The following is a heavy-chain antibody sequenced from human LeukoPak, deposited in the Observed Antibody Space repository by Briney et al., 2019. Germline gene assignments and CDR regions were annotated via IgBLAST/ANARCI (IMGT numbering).Heavy chain of an antibody. V-gene: IGHV4-30-4*01. Sequence: SQTLSLTCTVSGGSISSGDYYWSWIRRPPGKGLEWIGYIYYSGSTYYNPSLKSRVTISVDTSKNQFSLKLSSVTAADTAVYYCARADYGGNPNNWFDPWGQGTLVTVSS. J-gene: IGHJ5*02. CDR2: IYYSGST. CDR1: GGSISSGDYY. D-gene: IGHD4-23*01. CDR3: ARADYGGNPNNWFDP.